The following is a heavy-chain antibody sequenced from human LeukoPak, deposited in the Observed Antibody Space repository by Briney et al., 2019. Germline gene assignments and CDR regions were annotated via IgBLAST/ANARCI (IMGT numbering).Heavy chain of an antibody. D-gene: IGHD1-26*01. Sequence: GASVKVSCKASGYTFTGYYIHWVRQAPGQGLEWMGRINPNSGSTSYAQKFQGRVTMTRDTSTSTVYMELSSLRSEDTAVYYCARADRWAPPQYYLDYWGQGTLVTVSS. CDR3: ARADRWAPPQYYLDY. J-gene: IGHJ4*02. CDR1: GYTFTGYY. CDR2: INPNSGST. V-gene: IGHV1-46*03.